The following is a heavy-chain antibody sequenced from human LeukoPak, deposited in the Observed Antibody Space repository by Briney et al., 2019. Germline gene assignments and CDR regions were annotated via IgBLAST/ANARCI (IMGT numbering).Heavy chain of an antibody. CDR1: GFTFSSYA. D-gene: IGHD3-10*01. J-gene: IGHJ4*02. CDR2: ISGSGGST. CDR3: AKGLYYYYGSGSYTLDF. V-gene: IGHV3-23*01. Sequence: GGSLRLSCAASGFTFSSYAMSWVRQAPGKGLEWVSAISGSGGSTYYADSVKGRFTISRDNSKNTLYLQMSSLRAEDTAVYYCAKGLYYYYGSGSYTLDFWGQGTQVTVSS.